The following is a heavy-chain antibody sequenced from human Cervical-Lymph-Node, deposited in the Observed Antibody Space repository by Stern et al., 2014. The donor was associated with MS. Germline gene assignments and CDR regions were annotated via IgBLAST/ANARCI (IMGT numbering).Heavy chain of an antibody. D-gene: IGHD6-6*01. J-gene: IGHJ4*02. CDR2: ISSSCSYI. CDR3: AIPDRQLVRGGEYYFDY. V-gene: IGHV3-21*01. CDR1: GFTFSSYS. Sequence: EVQLVESGGGLVKPGGSLRLSCAASGFTFSSYSMNWVRQAPGKGLEWVSSISSSCSYIYYAASVKGRFTISRDNAKKSLYLQMNSLRAEDTAVYYCAIPDRQLVRGGEYYFDYWGQGTLVTVSS.